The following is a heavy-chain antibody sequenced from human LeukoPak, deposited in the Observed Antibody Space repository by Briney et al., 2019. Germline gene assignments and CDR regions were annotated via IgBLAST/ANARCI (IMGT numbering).Heavy chain of an antibody. D-gene: IGHD5-18*01. V-gene: IGHV3-23*01. CDR3: AKDPLKSRTAMVRWFDY. Sequence: ETLSLTCAVSDYSISSGYYWGWIRQPPGKGLEWVSANSGSGGSTYYADSVKGRFTISRDNSKNTLYLQMNSLRAEDTAVYYCAKDPLKSRTAMVRWFDYWGQGTLVTVS. CDR2: NSGSGGST. CDR1: DYSISSGYY. J-gene: IGHJ4*02.